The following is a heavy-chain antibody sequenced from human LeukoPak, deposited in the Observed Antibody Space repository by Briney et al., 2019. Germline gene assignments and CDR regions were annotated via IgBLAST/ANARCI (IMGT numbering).Heavy chain of an antibody. CDR2: IKQDGSEK. Sequence: PGGSLRLSCAASGFTFSSYWISWVRQAPGKGLEWVANIKQDGSEKYYVDSVKGRFTISRDNAKNSLYLQMNSLRAEVTAVYYCARDRTPTNYYDSSGYFDYWGQGTLVTVSS. V-gene: IGHV3-7*01. J-gene: IGHJ4*02. D-gene: IGHD3-22*01. CDR1: GFTFSSYW. CDR3: ARDRTPTNYYDSSGYFDY.